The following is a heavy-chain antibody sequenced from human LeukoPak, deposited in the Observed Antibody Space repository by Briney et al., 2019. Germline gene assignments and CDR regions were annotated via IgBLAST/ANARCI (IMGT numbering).Heavy chain of an antibody. D-gene: IGHD2-15*01. J-gene: IGHJ4*02. CDR1: GFTFSSYA. CDR3: AGVISGWSDYYFDY. CDR2: ISYDGSNK. V-gene: IGHV3-30*04. Sequence: GGSLRLSCAASGFTFSSYAMHWVRQAPGKGLEWVAVISYDGSNKYYADSVKGRFTISRDNSKNTLYLQMNSLRAEDTAVYYCAGVISGWSDYYFDYWGQGTLVTVSS.